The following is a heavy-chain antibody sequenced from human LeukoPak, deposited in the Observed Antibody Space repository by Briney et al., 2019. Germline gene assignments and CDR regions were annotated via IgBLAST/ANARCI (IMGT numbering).Heavy chain of an antibody. D-gene: IGHD6-19*01. CDR1: GLSVSSNY. J-gene: IGHJ4*02. CDR3: ATAGQWRFDS. V-gene: IGHV3-74*01. CDR2: LSPDGGTI. Sequence: QPGGSLRLSCVASGLSVSSNYMSWVRQAPRKGLVWVSRLSPDGGTIDYSDSVRGRFTISRDNAKDTLYLQMNSLRVDDTAVYYCATAGQWRFDSWGLGTLVTVSS.